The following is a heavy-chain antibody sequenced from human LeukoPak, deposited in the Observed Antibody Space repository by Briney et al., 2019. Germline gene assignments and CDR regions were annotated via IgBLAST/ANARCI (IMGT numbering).Heavy chain of an antibody. J-gene: IGHJ5*02. V-gene: IGHV3-11*05. CDR3: ARDRRYQLLFGTNCGDCYSGGWFDP. CDR2: ISSSSSYT. Sequence: GSLRLSCAASGFTFSDYYMSWIRQAPGKGLEWVSYISSSSSYTNYADSVKGRFTISRDNAKNSLYLQMNSLRAEDTAVYYCARDRRYQLLFGTNCGDCYSGGWFDPWGQGTLVTVSS. CDR1: GFTFSDYY. D-gene: IGHD2-21*02.